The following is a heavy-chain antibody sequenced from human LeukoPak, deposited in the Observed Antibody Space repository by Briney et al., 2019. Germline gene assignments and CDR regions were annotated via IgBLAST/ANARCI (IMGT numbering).Heavy chain of an antibody. V-gene: IGHV3-15*01. J-gene: IGHJ6*03. D-gene: IGHD6-19*01. Sequence: PGGSLRLSCAASGFTFNNAWMYWVRQAPGKGLEWVGRIKSKTDGGTTDYAAPVKGRFTISRDDSNNTLYLQMNSLKTEDTALYYCSTSSSDLFRKAYYYYYMDVWGKGTTVTISS. CDR2: IKSKTDGGTT. CDR3: STSSSDLFRKAYYYYYMDV. CDR1: GFTFNNAW.